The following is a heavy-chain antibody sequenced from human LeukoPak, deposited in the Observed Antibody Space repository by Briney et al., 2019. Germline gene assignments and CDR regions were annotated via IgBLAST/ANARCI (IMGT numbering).Heavy chain of an antibody. D-gene: IGHD3-10*01. J-gene: IGHJ1*01. CDR1: EYSFTNYW. Sequence: GESLKISCKGSEYSFTNYWIGWVRQMPGKGLEWMGIIYPGDSDTKYSPSFQGQVTISADKSISTAYLQWSSLKASDTAMYFCATYAGSYSKYFQHWGQGTLVTVSS. V-gene: IGHV5-51*01. CDR2: IYPGDSDT. CDR3: ATYAGSYSKYFQH.